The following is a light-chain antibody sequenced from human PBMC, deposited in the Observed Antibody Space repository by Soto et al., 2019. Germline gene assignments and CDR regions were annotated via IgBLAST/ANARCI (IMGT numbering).Light chain of an antibody. CDR3: QQYDNFPLT. CDR2: DAS. CDR1: QDISNY. V-gene: IGKV1-33*01. Sequence: DIQMTQSPSSLSASVRDRVTITCQASQDISNYLNWYQQKPGKAPKLLIYDASNLETGVPSRFSGSGSGTDFTFTISSLQPEDIATYYCQQYDNFPLTFGGGTKVEIK. J-gene: IGKJ4*01.